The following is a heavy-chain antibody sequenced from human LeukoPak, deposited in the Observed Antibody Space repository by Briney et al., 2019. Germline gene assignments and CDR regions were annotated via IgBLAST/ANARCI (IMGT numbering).Heavy chain of an antibody. D-gene: IGHD4-23*01. V-gene: IGHV3-74*01. CDR2: MYGDMSDI. CDR1: GFTFSDSW. J-gene: IGHJ5*02. Sequence: PGGSLRLSCQVSGFTFSDSWMHWVRQPPGKGLVWVSRMYGDMSDISYADSVKGRITISRDNAKNTVYLQMNSLRGEDTAVYYCARDLGLRGSTWGQGTLVTVSS. CDR3: ARDLGLRGST.